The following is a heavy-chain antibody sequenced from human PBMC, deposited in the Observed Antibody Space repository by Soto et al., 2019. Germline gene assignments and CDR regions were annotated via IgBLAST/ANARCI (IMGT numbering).Heavy chain of an antibody. Sequence: TLSLTCAASGGSISSGGYSWSWIRQPPGKGLEWIGYIYHSGSTYYSPSLKGRVTISVDRSKNQFSLKLSSVTAADTAVYYCARAANYYDSSGYPQYYFDYWGQGTLVTVSS. CDR3: ARAANYYDSSGYPQYYFDY. CDR1: GGSISSGGYS. D-gene: IGHD3-22*01. V-gene: IGHV4-30-2*01. CDR2: IYHSGST. J-gene: IGHJ4*02.